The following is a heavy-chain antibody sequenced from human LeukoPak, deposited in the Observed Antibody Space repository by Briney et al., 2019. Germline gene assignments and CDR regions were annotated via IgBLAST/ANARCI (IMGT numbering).Heavy chain of an antibody. V-gene: IGHV1-69*01. CDR2: IIPIFGTA. CDR3: ARVGYSYGKYYYYGMDV. Sequence: SVKVSCKASGGTFSSYAISWVRQAPGQGLEWMGGIIPIFGTADYAQKFQGRVTITADESTSTAYMELSSLRSEDTAVYYCARVGYSYGKYYYYGMDVWGQGTTVTVSS. CDR1: GGTFSSYA. J-gene: IGHJ6*02. D-gene: IGHD5-18*01.